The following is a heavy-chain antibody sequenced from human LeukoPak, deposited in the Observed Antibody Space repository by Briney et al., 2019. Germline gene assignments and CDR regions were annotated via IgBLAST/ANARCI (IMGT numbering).Heavy chain of an antibody. Sequence: ASVKVSCKTSGYTFTSYYMHWMRQAPGQGLEWMGWINPNSGGTNYAQKFQGRVTMTRDTSISTAYMELSRLRSDDTAVYYCARDQGYCSSTSCYRPRGFDPWGQGTLVTVSS. CDR2: INPNSGGT. D-gene: IGHD2-2*01. J-gene: IGHJ5*02. V-gene: IGHV1-2*02. CDR3: ARDQGYCSSTSCYRPRGFDP. CDR1: GYTFTSYY.